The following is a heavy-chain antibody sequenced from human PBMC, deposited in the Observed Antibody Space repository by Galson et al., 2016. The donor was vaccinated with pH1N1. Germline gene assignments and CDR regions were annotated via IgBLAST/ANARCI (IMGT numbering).Heavy chain of an antibody. CDR2: IKTKSEGGAI. CDR3: ITGIGKTDTDY. V-gene: IGHV3-15*01. D-gene: IGHD6-13*01. CDR1: GFTFSNSW. J-gene: IGHJ4*02. Sequence: LRLSCAGSGFTFSNSWMTWFRQAPGKGLEWVGRIKTKSEGGAIDYAAPVRGRFTISRDDSKNTLYLQMNGLKTEDTGVYYCITGIGKTDTDYWGQGTLVTVSS.